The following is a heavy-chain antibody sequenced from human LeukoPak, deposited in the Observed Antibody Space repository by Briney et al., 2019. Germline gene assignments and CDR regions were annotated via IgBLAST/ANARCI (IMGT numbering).Heavy chain of an antibody. CDR3: ARALNYYDSSGYFDY. CDR2: IYHSGST. D-gene: IGHD3-22*01. CDR1: AYSISSGYY. V-gene: IGHV4-38-2*02. Sequence: SETLSLTCTVSAYSISSGYYWGWIRPPPGKGLEWIGSIYHSGSTYYNPSLKSRVTISVDTSKNQFSLKLSSVTAADTAVYYCARALNYYDSSGYFDYWGQGTLVTVSS. J-gene: IGHJ4*02.